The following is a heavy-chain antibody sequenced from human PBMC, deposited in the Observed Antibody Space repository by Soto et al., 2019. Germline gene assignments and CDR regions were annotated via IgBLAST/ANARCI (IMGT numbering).Heavy chain of an antibody. D-gene: IGHD6-6*01. Sequence: KPSETLSLTCTVSGGSISSYYWSWIRQPPGKGLEWIGYIYYSGSTNYNPSLKSRVTISVDTSKNQFSLKLSSVTAADTAVYYCAREPIAARPPYYYYGMDVWGQGTTVTVSS. J-gene: IGHJ6*02. V-gene: IGHV4-59*01. CDR1: GGSISSYY. CDR3: AREPIAARPPYYYYGMDV. CDR2: IYYSGST.